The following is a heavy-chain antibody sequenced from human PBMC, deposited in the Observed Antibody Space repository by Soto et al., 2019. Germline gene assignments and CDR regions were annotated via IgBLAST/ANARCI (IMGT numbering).Heavy chain of an antibody. Sequence: QVRLVESGGGLVKPGGSLRLSCEASGFTFSDSYMTWIRQAPGKGLEWLSYISSYSTYTNYADSVKGRFTISRDNANNSLYLQMSGLRAEDTAVYYCARSVRNPVGMRLHYFDSWGQGTLGSVSS. V-gene: IGHV3-11*05. J-gene: IGHJ4*02. CDR3: ARSVRNPVGMRLHYFDS. CDR1: GFTFSDSY. D-gene: IGHD1-26*01. CDR2: ISSYSTYT.